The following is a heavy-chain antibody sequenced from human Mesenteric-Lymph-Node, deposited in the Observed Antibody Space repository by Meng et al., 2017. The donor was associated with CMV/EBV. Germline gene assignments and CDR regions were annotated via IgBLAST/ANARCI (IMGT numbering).Heavy chain of an antibody. J-gene: IGHJ4*02. CDR1: GGPISSGGYS. CDR2: IYHSGST. D-gene: IGHD5-24*01. V-gene: IGHV4-30-2*01. Sequence: VSGGPISSGGYSWSWIRQPPGKGLEWIGYIYHSGSTYYNPSLKSRVTISVDRSKNQFSLKLSSVTAADTAVYYCARVGYRTTYFDYWGQGTLVTVSS. CDR3: ARVGYRTTYFDY.